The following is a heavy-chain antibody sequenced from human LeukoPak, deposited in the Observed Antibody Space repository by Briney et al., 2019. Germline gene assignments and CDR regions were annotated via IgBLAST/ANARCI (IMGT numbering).Heavy chain of an antibody. CDR3: ARDHSSGYYYFDY. D-gene: IGHD3-22*01. CDR1: GFTFSSYA. CDR2: ISGSGGST. Sequence: GGSLRLSCAASGFTFSSYAMSWVRQAPGKGLEWVSAISGSGGSTYYADSVKGRFTISRDNSKNTLYLQMNSLRAEDTAVYYCARDHSSGYYYFDYWGQGTLVTVSS. V-gene: IGHV3-23*01. J-gene: IGHJ4*02.